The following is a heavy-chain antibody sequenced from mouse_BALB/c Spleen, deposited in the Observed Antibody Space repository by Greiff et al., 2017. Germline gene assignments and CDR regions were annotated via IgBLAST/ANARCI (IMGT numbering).Heavy chain of an antibody. CDR3: TRGYTTATDY. D-gene: IGHD1-2*01. CDR2: IDPETGGT. Sequence: LVESGAELVRPGASVTLSCKASGYTFTDYEMHWVKQTPVHGLEWIGAIDPETGGTAYNQKFKGKATLTADKSSSTAYMELRSLTSEDSAVYYCTRGYTTATDYWGRGTTLTVSS. J-gene: IGHJ2*01. V-gene: IGHV1-15*01. CDR1: GYTFTDYE.